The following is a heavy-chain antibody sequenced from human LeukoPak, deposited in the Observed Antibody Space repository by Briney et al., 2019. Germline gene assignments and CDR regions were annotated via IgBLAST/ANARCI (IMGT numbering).Heavy chain of an antibody. CDR3: ARGGDVLQSWWFDP. Sequence: GASVKVSCKASGGTFSSYAISWVRQAPGQGLEWMGGIIPIFGTANYAQKFQGRVTITADESTSTAYMELSSLRSEDTAVYYCARGGDVLQSWWFDPWGQGTLVTVSS. V-gene: IGHV1-69*13. CDR2: IIPIFGTA. CDR1: GGTFSSYA. J-gene: IGHJ5*02. D-gene: IGHD7-27*01.